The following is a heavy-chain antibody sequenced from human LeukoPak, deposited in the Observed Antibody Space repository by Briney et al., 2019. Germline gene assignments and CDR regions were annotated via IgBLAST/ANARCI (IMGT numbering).Heavy chain of an antibody. Sequence: ASVKVSCKASGYTFTSYDVNWVRQATGQGLEWMGWMNPNSANTGYAQKFQGRVTMTRNTSISTAYMELSSLTSEDTAVYYCARGLRRGVYWFDPWGQGTLVTVSS. CDR3: ARGLRRGVYWFDP. CDR1: GYTFTSYD. V-gene: IGHV1-8*01. J-gene: IGHJ5*02. CDR2: MNPNSANT. D-gene: IGHD3-10*01.